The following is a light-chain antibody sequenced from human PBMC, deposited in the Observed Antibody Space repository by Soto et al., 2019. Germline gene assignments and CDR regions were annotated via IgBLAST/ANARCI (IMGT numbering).Light chain of an antibody. CDR3: QQLNNYPLT. V-gene: IGKV1-9*01. CDR1: QGINSD. J-gene: IGKJ4*01. CDR2: AAS. Sequence: IQLTQSPSSLSASVGDRLSITCRASQGINSDLAWYQQKPGKAPKLLIYAASTLQSGVPSRFSGSGSAAEFSLTISSLQPEDFAAYFCQQLNNYPLTFGGGTKVDTK.